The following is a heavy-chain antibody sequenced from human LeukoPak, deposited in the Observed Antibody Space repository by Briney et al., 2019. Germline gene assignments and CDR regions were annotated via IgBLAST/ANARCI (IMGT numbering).Heavy chain of an antibody. CDR3: ANGGYMKLDY. V-gene: IGHV1-45*02. CDR1: GYTFTYRY. J-gene: IGHJ4*02. CDR2: ITPFNGNT. D-gene: IGHD4-17*01. Sequence: ASVKVSCKASGYTFTYRYLHWVRQAPGQALEWMGWITPFNGNTNYAQVFKDRVTFTGDRSMSTAYMELSSLRSEDTAMYYCANGGYMKLDYWGQGTLVTVSS.